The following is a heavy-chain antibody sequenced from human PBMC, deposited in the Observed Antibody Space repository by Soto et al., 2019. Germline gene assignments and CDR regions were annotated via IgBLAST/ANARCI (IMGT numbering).Heavy chain of an antibody. CDR2: IYWDDDK. CDR1: GFSLSTSGVG. D-gene: IGHD6-19*01. V-gene: IGHV2-5*02. Sequence: QITLKESGPTLVKPTQTLTLTCTFSGFSLSTSGVGVGWIRQPPGKALEWLALIYWDDDKRYSPSLKSRLTITKDTSKNQVVLTMTNMDPVDTATYLCAPSGYNSGWYWGDDAFDIWGQGTMVTVSS. J-gene: IGHJ3*02. CDR3: APSGYNSGWYWGDDAFDI.